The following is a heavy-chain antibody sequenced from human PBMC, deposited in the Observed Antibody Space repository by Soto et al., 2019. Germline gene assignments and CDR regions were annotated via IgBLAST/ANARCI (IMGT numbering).Heavy chain of an antibody. J-gene: IGHJ4*02. Sequence: QVQLVESGGGVVQPGRSLRLSCAASGFTFSSYAMHWVRQAPGKGLEWVAVISYDGSNKYYADSVKARFTIPRDNYKNTLYLQMNSLRAEDTAVYYGARAYEGDYVDYGGQGALVAVSS. V-gene: IGHV3-30-3*01. CDR3: ARAYEGDYVDY. CDR1: GFTFSSYA. D-gene: IGHD4-17*01. CDR2: ISYDGSNK.